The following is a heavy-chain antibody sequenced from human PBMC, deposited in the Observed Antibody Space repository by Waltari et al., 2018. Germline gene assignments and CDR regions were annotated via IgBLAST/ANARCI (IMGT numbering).Heavy chain of an antibody. J-gene: IGHJ4*02. CDR1: GSRFSGSG. V-gene: IGHV3-74*01. Sequence: EVNLVESGGGLVQPGGSLTLSCAASGSRFSGSGMHWVRQAPGKGLVWVSRINKNGDATSDADSVKGRFTISKDTTKNTLYLEMNSLRAEDTAVYYCARSGGYIGYWGQGTLVTVSS. CDR2: INKNGDAT. CDR3: ARSGGYIGY. D-gene: IGHD2-15*01.